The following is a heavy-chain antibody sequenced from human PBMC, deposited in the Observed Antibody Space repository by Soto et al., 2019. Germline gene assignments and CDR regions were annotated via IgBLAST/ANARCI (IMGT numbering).Heavy chain of an antibody. CDR3: ARSHVRDSSSWYGVNLLASYFDS. CDR2: ISSSSSYI. Sequence: EVQLVESGGGLVKPGGSLRLSCAASGFTFSSYSMNWVRQAPGKGLEWVSSISSSSSYIYYADSVKGRFTISRDNAMNSLYLQMNSLRAEDTAVYYCARSHVRDSSSWYGVNLLASYFDSWGQGTLVTVSS. J-gene: IGHJ4*02. V-gene: IGHV3-21*01. D-gene: IGHD6-13*01. CDR1: GFTFSSYS.